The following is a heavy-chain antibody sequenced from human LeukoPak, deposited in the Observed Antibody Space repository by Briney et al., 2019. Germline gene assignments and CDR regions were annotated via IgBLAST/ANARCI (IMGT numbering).Heavy chain of an antibody. D-gene: IGHD6-13*01. Sequence: GASVKVSCKASGYMFINYGISWVRQAPGQGLEWMGWISAYNGNTNYAQKLQGRVTMTTDTSTSTAYMELRSLRSDDTAVYYCARESSTLPPDAFDIWGQGTMVTVSS. CDR2: ISAYNGNT. V-gene: IGHV1-18*01. J-gene: IGHJ3*02. CDR1: GYMFINYG. CDR3: ARESSTLPPDAFDI.